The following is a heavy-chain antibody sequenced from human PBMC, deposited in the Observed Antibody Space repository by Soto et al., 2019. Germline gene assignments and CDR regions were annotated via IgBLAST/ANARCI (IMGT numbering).Heavy chain of an antibody. J-gene: IGHJ4*02. Sequence: SETLSLTCAVSGGSISSGDYSWSWIRQPPGKGLEWIGYIYHSGSTYYNPSLKSRVTISVDRSKNQFSLKLSSVTAADTAVYYCARWWMYAPRFDYWGQGTLVTVSS. CDR1: GGSISSGDYS. V-gene: IGHV4-30-2*01. CDR3: ARWWMYAPRFDY. D-gene: IGHD2-8*01. CDR2: IYHSGST.